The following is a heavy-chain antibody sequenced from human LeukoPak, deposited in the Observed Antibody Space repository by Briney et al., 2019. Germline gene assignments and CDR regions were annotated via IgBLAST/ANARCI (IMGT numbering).Heavy chain of an antibody. CDR2: ISLTGLT. V-gene: IGHV4-30-4*01. CDR3: SRENGAFSPFGY. D-gene: IGHD2-8*01. CDR1: GGSISSGDYY. Sequence: SETLSLTCTVSGGSISSGDYYWSWIRQPPGQGLEWIGEISLTGLTNYNPSLNSRVTMALDTSKNHLSLNLTSVTAADTAVYYCSRENGAFSPFGYWGQGTLVTVPS. J-gene: IGHJ4*02.